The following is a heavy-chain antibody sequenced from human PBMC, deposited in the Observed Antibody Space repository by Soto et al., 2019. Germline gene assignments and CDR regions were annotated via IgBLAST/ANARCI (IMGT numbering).Heavy chain of an antibody. J-gene: IGHJ6*02. Sequence: QVQLVESGGGVVQPGRSLRLSCAASGFTFSSYAMHWVRQAPGKGLEWVAVISYDGSNKYYADSVKGRFTISRDNSKNTLYLQMNSLRAEDTAVYYCARDAQNWDYYYGMDLWGQGTTVTVSS. CDR3: ARDAQNWDYYYGMDL. CDR1: GFTFSSYA. CDR2: ISYDGSNK. D-gene: IGHD7-27*01. V-gene: IGHV3-30-3*01.